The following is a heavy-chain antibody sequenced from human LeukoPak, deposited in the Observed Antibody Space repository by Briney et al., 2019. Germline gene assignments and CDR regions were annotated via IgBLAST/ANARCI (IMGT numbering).Heavy chain of an antibody. D-gene: IGHD6-13*01. CDR1: GYTFTGYY. Sequence: ASVKVSCKASGYTFTGYYMHWVRQAPGQGLEWMGWINPNSGGTNYAQKFQGRVTMTRDTSISTAYMELSRLRSDDTAVYYCARKPLRHIAAAGPFDYWGQGTLVTVSS. CDR3: ARKPLRHIAAAGPFDY. CDR2: INPNSGGT. V-gene: IGHV1-2*02. J-gene: IGHJ4*02.